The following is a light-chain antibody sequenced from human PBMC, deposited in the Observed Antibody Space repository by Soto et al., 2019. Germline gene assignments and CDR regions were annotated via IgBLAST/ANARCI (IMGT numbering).Light chain of an antibody. Sequence: IQLTQSPTSLSASVGDRVTLTCRASQGMSSYLAWYQQKPGKAPKLLIYASSTLQSGFPSRFSGSGSGTDFTLTISSLQPEDFATYYCQQYNHWPPITFGPGTRLEIK. CDR3: QQYNHWPPIT. CDR2: ASS. V-gene: IGKV1-9*01. J-gene: IGKJ5*01. CDR1: QGMSSY.